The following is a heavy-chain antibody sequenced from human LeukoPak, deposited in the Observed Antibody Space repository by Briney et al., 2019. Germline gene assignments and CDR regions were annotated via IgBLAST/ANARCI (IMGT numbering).Heavy chain of an antibody. CDR3: ARSLTTMALGYDY. CDR2: INHSGST. CDR1: GGSITSGNYY. D-gene: IGHD5-18*01. V-gene: IGHV4-39*07. J-gene: IGHJ4*02. Sequence: SETLSLTCSVSGGSITSGNYYWGWIRQPPGKGLEWIGEINHSGSTNYNPSLKSRVAISVDTSKNQFSLKLSSVTAADTAVYYCARSLTTMALGYDYWGQGTLVTVSS.